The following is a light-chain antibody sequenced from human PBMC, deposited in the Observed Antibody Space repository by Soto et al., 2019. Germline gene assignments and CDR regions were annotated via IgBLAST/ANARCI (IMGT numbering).Light chain of an antibody. J-gene: IGKJ1*01. CDR2: RAS. Sequence: LSPLPDALHFSAWERARITWTASQSVSSTYLIWYQQKPGQAPNLLICRASIRATGTPDRFSGSGSGTDFTLTISRLEPEDFAVYYCQQYGSSGTFGQGTKVDIK. CDR3: QQYGSSGT. CDR1: QSVSSTY. V-gene: IGKV3-20*01.